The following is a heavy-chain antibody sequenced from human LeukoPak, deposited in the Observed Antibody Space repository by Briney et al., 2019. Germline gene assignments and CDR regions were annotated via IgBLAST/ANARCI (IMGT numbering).Heavy chain of an antibody. D-gene: IGHD1-1*01. CDR3: ARSGTSGRSSPY. J-gene: IGHJ1*01. CDR1: AFIFDDYG. V-gene: IGHV3-20*04. Sequence: GGSLRLSCAASAFIFDDYGMSWVRQAPGKGLEWVSGINWNGGSTGYADSVKGRLTISRDNAKNSLYLQMNSLRAEDTALYYCARSGTSGRSSPYWGQGTLVTVSS. CDR2: INWNGGST.